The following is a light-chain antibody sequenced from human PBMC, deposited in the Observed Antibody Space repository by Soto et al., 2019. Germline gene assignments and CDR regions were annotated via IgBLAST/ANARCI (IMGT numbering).Light chain of an antibody. CDR1: QSISRY. J-gene: IGKJ1*01. CDR3: QQYGSSPPT. V-gene: IGKV3-20*01. CDR2: GAS. Sequence: IVLTQSGGTVSLSQGERTTLSCRASQSISRYLAWYQQKPGQGPRLLIYGASSRATGTPDRFSGSGSGTDFTLTINRLEPEDFALYYCQQYGSSPPTFGQGTKVDIK.